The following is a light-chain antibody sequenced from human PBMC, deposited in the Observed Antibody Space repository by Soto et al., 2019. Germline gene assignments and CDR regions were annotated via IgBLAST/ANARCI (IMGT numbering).Light chain of an antibody. Sequence: DIQMTQSPSSLSASVGDRVTITCRASQGISTYLVWYQQQPGTVPKLLIFAASTLQSGVPSRFSGSGSGTDFTITISSLQPEDVTTYYCQNYNGAPWTFGQGTKVEIK. CDR2: AAS. J-gene: IGKJ1*01. CDR1: QGISTY. CDR3: QNYNGAPWT. V-gene: IGKV1-27*01.